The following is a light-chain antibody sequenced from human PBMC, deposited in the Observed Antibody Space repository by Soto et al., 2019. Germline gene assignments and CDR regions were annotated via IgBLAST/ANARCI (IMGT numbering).Light chain of an antibody. J-gene: IGKJ4*01. CDR2: LGS. CDR1: ESLLYSNGNNY. V-gene: IGKV2-28*01. Sequence: DIVLTQSPLSLPVTPGEPASISCRSSESLLYSNGNNYLDWYLQKPGHIPQLLMYLGSTRASGVPDRFSGSGSSTDFTLTISRVEAEDVGVYYCMQALQNPLTFGGGTKVEIK. CDR3: MQALQNPLT.